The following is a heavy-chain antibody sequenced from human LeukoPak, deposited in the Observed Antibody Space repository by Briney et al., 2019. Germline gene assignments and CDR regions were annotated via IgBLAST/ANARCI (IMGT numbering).Heavy chain of an antibody. V-gene: IGHV3-7*01. CDR3: ARTYAYDATGDRGH. CDR2: INPDGSEK. CDR1: GFTFSDYL. D-gene: IGHD3-16*01. Sequence: GGSLRLSCAASGFTFSDYLMSWVRQTPGKGLQWVANINPDGSEKYYVDSVKGRFTISRDNAKNSLYLQMNSLRAEDTAVYYCARTYAYDATGDRGHWGQGTLVTVSS. J-gene: IGHJ4*02.